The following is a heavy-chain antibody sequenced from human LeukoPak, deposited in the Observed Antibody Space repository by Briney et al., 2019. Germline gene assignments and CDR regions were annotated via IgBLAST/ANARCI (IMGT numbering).Heavy chain of an antibody. J-gene: IGHJ4*02. CDR3: ARDRSRKDIVVVPAASGLRSDY. CDR1: GGTFSSYA. V-gene: IGHV1-69*04. D-gene: IGHD2-2*01. CDR2: IIPILGIA. Sequence: GASVKVSRKASGGTFSSYAISWVRQAPGQGLEWMGRIIPILGIANYAQKFQGRVTITADKSTSTAYMELSSLRSEDTAVYYCARDRSRKDIVVVPAASGLRSDYWGQGTLVTVSS.